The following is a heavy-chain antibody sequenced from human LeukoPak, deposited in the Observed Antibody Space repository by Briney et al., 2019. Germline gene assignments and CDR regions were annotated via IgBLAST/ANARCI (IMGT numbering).Heavy chain of an antibody. CDR3: AKDGIPYQLLSHHPMGY. CDR1: GFTFSSYA. CDR2: ISGSGGST. J-gene: IGHJ4*02. D-gene: IGHD2-2*01. Sequence: GGSLRLSCAASGFTFSSYAMSWVRQAPGKGLEWVSAISGSGGSTHYADSVKGRFTISRDNSKNTLYLQMNSLRAEDTAVYYCAKDGIPYQLLSHHPMGYWGQGTLVTVSS. V-gene: IGHV3-23*01.